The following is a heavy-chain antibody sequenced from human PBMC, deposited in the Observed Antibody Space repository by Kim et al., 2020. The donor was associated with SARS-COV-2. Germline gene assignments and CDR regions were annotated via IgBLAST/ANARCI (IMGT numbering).Heavy chain of an antibody. CDR1: GFTFSSYA. V-gene: IGHV3-30*04. D-gene: IGHD3-22*01. Sequence: GGSLRLSCAASGFTFSSYAMHWVRQAPGKGLEWVAVISYDGSNKYYADSVKGRFTISRDNSKNTLYLQMNSLRAEDTAVYYCARDRAWLILRGWFDPWGQGTLVTVSS. CDR3: ARDRAWLILRGWFDP. CDR2: ISYDGSNK. J-gene: IGHJ5*02.